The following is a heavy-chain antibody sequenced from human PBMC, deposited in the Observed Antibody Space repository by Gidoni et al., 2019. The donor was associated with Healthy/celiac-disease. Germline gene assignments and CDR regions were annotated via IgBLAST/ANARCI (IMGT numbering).Heavy chain of an antibody. CDR3: ARQKVVPAPYGMDV. CDR1: GGSISSSSYY. CDR2: IYYSGST. J-gene: IGHJ6*02. D-gene: IGHD2-2*01. V-gene: IGHV4-39*01. Sequence: QLQLQESGPGLVKPSETLSLTCTVSGGSISSSSYYWGWIRQPPGKGLEWTGSIYYSGSTYYNPSLKSRVTISVDTSKNQFSLKLSSVTAADTAVYYCARQKVVPAPYGMDVWGQGTTVTVSS.